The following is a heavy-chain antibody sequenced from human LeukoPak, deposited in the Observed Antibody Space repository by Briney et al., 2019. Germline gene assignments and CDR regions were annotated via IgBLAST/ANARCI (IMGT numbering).Heavy chain of an antibody. Sequence: SETLSLTCTVSGGPIFSYYWSWIRQTAGKGLEWIGRLYPGVGTDYNPSLKSRVTMLVDTSKKQFALKLSAVTAADTAVYYCARLKFYDSTGYSPGHYMDVWGKGTTVTVSS. V-gene: IGHV4-4*07. J-gene: IGHJ6*03. CDR2: LYPGVGT. CDR1: GGPIFSYY. D-gene: IGHD3-22*01. CDR3: ARLKFYDSTGYSPGHYMDV.